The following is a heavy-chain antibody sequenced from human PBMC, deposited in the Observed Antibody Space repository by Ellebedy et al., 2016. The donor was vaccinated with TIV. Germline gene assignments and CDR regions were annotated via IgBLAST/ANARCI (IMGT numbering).Heavy chain of an antibody. Sequence: SETLSLTXTVSGGSISGSNFYWGWIRQPPGKGLEWIGSISYSGSTYYSPSLKSRVSISVTPSKSQFSLKLSSVTATDTAVYYCVRGVTGYNMDAFDIWGQGTMVTVSS. CDR1: GGSISGSNFY. V-gene: IGHV4-39*01. CDR2: ISYSGST. CDR3: VRGVTGYNMDAFDI. D-gene: IGHD5-24*01. J-gene: IGHJ3*02.